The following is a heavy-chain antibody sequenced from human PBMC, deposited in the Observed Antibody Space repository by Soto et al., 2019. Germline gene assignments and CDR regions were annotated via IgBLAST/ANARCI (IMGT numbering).Heavy chain of an antibody. V-gene: IGHV4-59*01. J-gene: IGHJ4*02. D-gene: IGHD1-26*01. CDR1: GGSISVYY. CDR2: IYASGSP. CDR3: ARGVGSSPPQY. Sequence: SETLSLTCTISGGSISVYYWSWIRQPPGQGLEWTGYIYASGSPYYNPSLKSRVTISADTSKNQISLKLTSPTAADTAVYYCARGVGSSPPQYWGRGTLVTVSS.